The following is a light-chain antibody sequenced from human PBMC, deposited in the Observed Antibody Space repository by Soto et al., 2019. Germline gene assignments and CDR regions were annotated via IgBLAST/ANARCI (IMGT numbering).Light chain of an antibody. CDR1: QSVGTY. J-gene: IGKJ4*01. V-gene: IGKV3-11*01. Sequence: EIVLTQSPATLSLSPGERAILSCRASQSVGTYLAWYQQKPGQAPRLLIYDASTRAAETPARFSGSGSETEFTLTISSLQSEDFAVYYCQQYSKWPLTFGGGTKVDIK. CDR2: DAS. CDR3: QQYSKWPLT.